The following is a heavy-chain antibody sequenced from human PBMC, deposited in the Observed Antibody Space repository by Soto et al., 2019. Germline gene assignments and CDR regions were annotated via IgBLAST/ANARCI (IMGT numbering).Heavy chain of an antibody. CDR3: ARSLYSSGWPNWFDP. Sequence: SETLSLTCTVSGGSISSYYWSWIRQPPGKGLEWIGYIYYSGSTNYNPSLKSRVNISVDTSKNQFSLKLSSVTAAVTAVYYCARSLYSSGWPNWFDPWGQGTLVTVSS. CDR1: GGSISSYY. CDR2: IYYSGST. D-gene: IGHD6-19*01. V-gene: IGHV4-59*08. J-gene: IGHJ5*02.